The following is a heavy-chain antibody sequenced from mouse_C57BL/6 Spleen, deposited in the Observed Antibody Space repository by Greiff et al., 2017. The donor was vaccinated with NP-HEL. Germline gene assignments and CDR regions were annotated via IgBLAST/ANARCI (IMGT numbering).Heavy chain of an antibody. Sequence: EVKLVESGEGLVKPGGSLKLSCAASGFTFSSYAMSWVRQTPEKRLEWVAYISSGGDYIYYAATVKGRFTISRDNARNTLYLQMSSLKSEDTAMYYCTRDYYGSRFAYWGQGTLVTVSA. CDR3: TRDYYGSRFAY. CDR1: GFTFSSYA. D-gene: IGHD1-1*01. CDR2: ISSGGDYI. J-gene: IGHJ3*01. V-gene: IGHV5-9-1*02.